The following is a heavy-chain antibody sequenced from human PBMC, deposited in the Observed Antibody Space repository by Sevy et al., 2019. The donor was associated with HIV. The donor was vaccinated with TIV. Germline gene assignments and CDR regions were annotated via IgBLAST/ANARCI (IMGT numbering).Heavy chain of an antibody. CDR2: ITPHKGNT. J-gene: IGHJ1*01. V-gene: IGHV1-18*01. Sequence: ASVKVSCKASGYTFTNYHITWVRQAPGQGLEWMGWITPHKGNTEYVQRLQGRVTMTTDTSTSTAYMELRNLKSDDTAVYYWARAPSGSQGPGQYFHHWGQGTLVTVSS. D-gene: IGHD1-26*01. CDR1: GYTFTNYH. CDR3: ARAPSGSQGPGQYFHH.